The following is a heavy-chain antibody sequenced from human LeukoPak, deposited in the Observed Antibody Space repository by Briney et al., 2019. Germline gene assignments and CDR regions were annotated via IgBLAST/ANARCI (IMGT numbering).Heavy chain of an antibody. V-gene: IGHV4-34*01. CDR2: INHSGST. Sequence: SETLSLTCAVYGGSFSGYYWSWIRQPPGKGLEWIGEINHSGSTNYNPSLKSRVTISVDTSKNQFSLKLSSVTAADTAVYYCARVSSGWYDVMGGPYFDYWGQGTLVTVSS. CDR3: ARVSSGWYDVMGGPYFDY. J-gene: IGHJ4*02. CDR1: GGSFSGYY. D-gene: IGHD6-19*01.